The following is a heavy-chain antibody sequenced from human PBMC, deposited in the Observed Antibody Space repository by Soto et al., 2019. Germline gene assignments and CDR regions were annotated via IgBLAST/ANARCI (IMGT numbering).Heavy chain of an antibody. V-gene: IGHV1-69*06. D-gene: IGHD1-1*01. CDR2: VIPMFGTA. CDR1: GGTFNNYH. J-gene: IGHJ6*02. CDR3: GRGGLRWEEGTKYIYHVDV. Sequence: QVQLVQSGAEVKKPGSSVKVSGKASGGTFNNYHITWVRQAPGQWLEWMGGVIPMFGTASYTHKLQGRLKITADMPTSTSYMALTSLRTQDTAAYFCGRGGLRWEEGTKYIYHVDVCGQATTVTVSS.